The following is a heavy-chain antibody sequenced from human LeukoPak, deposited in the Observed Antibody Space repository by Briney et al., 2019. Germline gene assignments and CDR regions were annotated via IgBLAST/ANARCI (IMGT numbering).Heavy chain of an antibody. D-gene: IGHD3-22*01. J-gene: IGHJ3*02. CDR2: FDPEDGVT. CDR3: ATYYDSSGYTDAFDI. CDR1: GYTLTELS. Sequence: ASVKVSCKVSGYTLTELSMHWVRQAPGKGLEWMGGFDPEDGVTIYAQKFQGRVTMTEDTSTDTAYMELSSLRSEDTAVYYCATYYDSSGYTDAFDIWGQGTMVTVSS. V-gene: IGHV1-24*01.